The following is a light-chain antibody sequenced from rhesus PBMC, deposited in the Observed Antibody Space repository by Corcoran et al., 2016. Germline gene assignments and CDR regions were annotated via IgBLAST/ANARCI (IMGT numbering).Light chain of an antibody. CDR1: QSVINY. V-gene: IGKV3S9*01. CDR3: QQYNKWLT. Sequence: EIVMTQSPATLSLSPGERATLSCRASQSVINYVAWYHKKPEQAPRLLIYGASSRATGIPDRFSGSGSGTDRTLIINSLEPEDVGVYYCQQYNKWLTFGGGTKVEIK. CDR2: GAS. J-gene: IGKJ4*01.